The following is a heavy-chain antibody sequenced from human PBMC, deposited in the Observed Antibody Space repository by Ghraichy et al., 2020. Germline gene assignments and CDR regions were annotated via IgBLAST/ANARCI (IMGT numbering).Heavy chain of an antibody. V-gene: IGHV5-51*01. CDR2: IYSGDSAP. J-gene: IGHJ3*02. D-gene: IGHD3-10*01. Sequence: GESLNISCEASGYIFSDFWIGWVRQMPGKGLECMGIIYSGDSAPTYSPSFQGQGTMSADKSTATAFLHWSSLKASDTAMYYCARGRGRGFDAFDMWGQGTMVTVSS. CDR1: GYIFSDFW. CDR3: ARGRGRGFDAFDM.